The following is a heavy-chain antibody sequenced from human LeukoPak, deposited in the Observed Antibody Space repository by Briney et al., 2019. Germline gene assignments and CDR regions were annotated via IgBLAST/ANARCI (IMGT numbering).Heavy chain of an antibody. J-gene: IGHJ4*02. CDR1: GFTFSSYC. V-gene: IGHV3-33*01. CDR2: IWYDGSNK. CDR3: ARDKTTGVDY. Sequence: GGALRLSCAASGFTFSSYCMHWVRQGPGKGVEWVAVIWYDGSNKYYADSVKGRFTISRDNSKNTLYLQMNSLRAEDTAVYYCARDKTTGVDYWGQGTLVTVSS. D-gene: IGHD7-27*01.